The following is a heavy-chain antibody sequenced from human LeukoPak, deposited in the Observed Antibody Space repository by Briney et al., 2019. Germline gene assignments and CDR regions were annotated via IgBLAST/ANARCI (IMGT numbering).Heavy chain of an antibody. CDR2: ISSSGGHT. CDR3: AKDLEVNVWGSYRYTGQSSVLDY. Sequence: PGGSLRLSCAASGFTFSSYAMNWVRQAPGKGLEWVSAISSSGGHTYYADSVKGRFTISRDNSKNTLYLQMNSVRAEDTAVYYCAKDLEVNVWGSYRYTGQSSVLDYWGQGTLVTVSS. J-gene: IGHJ4*01. D-gene: IGHD3-16*02. V-gene: IGHV3-23*01. CDR1: GFTFSSYA.